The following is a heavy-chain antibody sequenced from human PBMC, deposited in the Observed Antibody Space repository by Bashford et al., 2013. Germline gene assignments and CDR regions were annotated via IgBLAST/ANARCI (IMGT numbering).Heavy chain of an antibody. Sequence: WVRQAPGQGLEWMGWINPNSGGTNYAQKFQGRVTMTRDPSISTAYLDLSRLRSDDTAVYYCARDYCAGDCASFFDLWGRGTLVTVSS. V-gene: IGHV1-2*02. CDR3: ARDYCAGDCASFFDL. J-gene: IGHJ2*01. CDR2: INPNSGGT. D-gene: IGHD2-21*02.